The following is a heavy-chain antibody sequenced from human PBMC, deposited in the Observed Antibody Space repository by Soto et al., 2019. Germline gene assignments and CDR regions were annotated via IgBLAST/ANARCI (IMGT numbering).Heavy chain of an antibody. CDR1: GGSISSSSYY. D-gene: IGHD2-21*02. CDR3: ARLDVGGNLDFDY. V-gene: IGHV4-39*01. J-gene: IGHJ4*02. Sequence: SETLSLTCTVSGGSISSSSYYWGWIRQPPGKGLEWIGSIYYSGSTYYNPSLKSRVTISVDTSKNQFSLKLSSVTAADTAVYYCARLDVGGNLDFDYWGQGTLVTVSS. CDR2: IYYSGST.